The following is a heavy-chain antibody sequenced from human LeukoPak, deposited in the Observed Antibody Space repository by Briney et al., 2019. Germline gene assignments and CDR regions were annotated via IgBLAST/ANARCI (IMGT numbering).Heavy chain of an antibody. D-gene: IGHD6-19*01. Sequence: PGGSLRLSCAASGFTFSSYWMSWVRQAPGKGLEWVANIKQDGSEKYYVDSVEGRFTISRDNAKNSLYLQMNSLRAEDTAVYYCARGSSGWYAGEADYWGQGTLVTVSS. V-gene: IGHV3-7*01. CDR2: IKQDGSEK. CDR3: ARGSSGWYAGEADY. J-gene: IGHJ4*02. CDR1: GFTFSSYW.